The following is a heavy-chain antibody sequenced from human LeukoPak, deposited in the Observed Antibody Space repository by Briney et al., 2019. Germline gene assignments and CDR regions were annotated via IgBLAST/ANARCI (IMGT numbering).Heavy chain of an antibody. CDR2: IYYSGST. V-gene: IGHV4-59*01. CDR1: GGSISSYY. D-gene: IGHD5-18*01. J-gene: IGHJ4*02. CDR3: ARGGSTWIQLWTFDY. Sequence: SETLSLTCTVSGGSISSYYWSWIRQPPGKGLEWIGYIYYSGSTNYNPSLKSRVTISVDTSKNQFSLKLSSVTAADTAVYYCARGGSTWIQLWTFDYWGQGTLVTVSS.